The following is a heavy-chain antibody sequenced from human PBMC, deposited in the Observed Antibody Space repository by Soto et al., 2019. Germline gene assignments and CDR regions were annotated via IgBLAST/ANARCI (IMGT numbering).Heavy chain of an antibody. CDR3: TRGVRGSVSY. CDR1: GYAITNGYY. Sequence: KPSETLSLTCNVSGYAITNGYYWGWIRQTPGKGLEWIGTIYHRGSTSYNPSLQSRLTIALDTSKNQFSLMLTSVTAADTAVYFCTRGVRGSVSYWGQGTLVTVSS. V-gene: IGHV4-38-2*02. J-gene: IGHJ4*02. CDR2: IYHRGST.